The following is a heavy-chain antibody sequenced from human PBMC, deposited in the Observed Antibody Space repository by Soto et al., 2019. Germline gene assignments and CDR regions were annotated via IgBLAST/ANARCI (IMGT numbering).Heavy chain of an antibody. D-gene: IGHD3-22*01. CDR1: RYTFTSYY. CDR3: ARRVFTYYYDSSGSYGGDYFDY. CDR2: INPSGGST. Sequence: ASVKVSCKASRYTFTSYYMHCVRQAPGQGLEWMGIINPSGGSTSYAQKFQGRVTMTRDTSTSTVYMELSSLRSEDTAVYYCARRVFTYYYDSSGSYGGDYFDYWGQGTLVTVSS. V-gene: IGHV1-46*01. J-gene: IGHJ4*02.